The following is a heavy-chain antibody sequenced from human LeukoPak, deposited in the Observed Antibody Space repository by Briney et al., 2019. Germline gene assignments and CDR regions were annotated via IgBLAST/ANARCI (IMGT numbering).Heavy chain of an antibody. CDR2: IKSKTDGGTT. V-gene: IGHV3-15*01. CDR1: GFTFGNAW. Sequence: PGGSLRLSCAASGFTFGNAWMSWVRQAPGKGLEWVGRIKSKTDGGTTDYAAPVKGRFTISRDDSKNTLYLQMNSLKTEDTAVYYCTKTTPTIFGVVTDYWGQGTLVTVSS. CDR3: TKTTPTIFGVVTDY. D-gene: IGHD3-3*01. J-gene: IGHJ4*02.